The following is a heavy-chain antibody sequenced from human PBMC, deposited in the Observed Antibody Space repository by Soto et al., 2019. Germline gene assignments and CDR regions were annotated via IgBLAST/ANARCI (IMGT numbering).Heavy chain of an antibody. J-gene: IGHJ6*04. CDR1: GFTFDNYG. Sequence: QVQLVESGGGVVQPGRSLRLSCVASGFTFDNYGLHWVRQAPGKGLEWVAVISYDGSKKFYADSVTGRFTISRDNSKNTLYLQMNTLRVEDTAVYYCAKDLDVVVVVTATRGLDVGGKGTTVTVSS. CDR3: AKDLDVVVVVTATRGLDV. CDR2: ISYDGSKK. D-gene: IGHD2-15*01. V-gene: IGHV3-30*18.